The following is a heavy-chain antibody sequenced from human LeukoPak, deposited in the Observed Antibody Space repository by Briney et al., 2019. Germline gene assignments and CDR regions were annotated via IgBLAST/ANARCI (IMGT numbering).Heavy chain of an antibody. CDR2: IYYSGST. CDR3: ARDVVAKY. V-gene: IGHV4-59*01. CDR1: GGSNSSYY. J-gene: IGHJ4*02. D-gene: IGHD2-21*01. Sequence: SETLSLTCTVSGGSNSSYYWSWIRQPPGKGLEWIGYIYYSGSTNYNPSLKSRVTISVDTSKNQFSLKLSSVTAADTAVYYCARDVVAKYWGQGTLVTVSS.